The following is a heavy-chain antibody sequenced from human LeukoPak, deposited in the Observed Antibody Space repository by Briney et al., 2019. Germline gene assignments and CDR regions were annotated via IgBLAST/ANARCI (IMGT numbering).Heavy chain of an antibody. J-gene: IGHJ5*02. D-gene: IGHD1-26*01. CDR1: GASISSHY. CDR3: AKIEVGRFDP. Sequence: SETLSLTCTVTGASISSHYWCWVRQTPGTGLEWIGDIYDRGSTTYNPSLKSRVSISVDTSRNQFSLNLRSVTAADTAVYYCAKIEVGRFDPWGQGTLVTVSS. V-gene: IGHV4-59*11. CDR2: IYDRGST.